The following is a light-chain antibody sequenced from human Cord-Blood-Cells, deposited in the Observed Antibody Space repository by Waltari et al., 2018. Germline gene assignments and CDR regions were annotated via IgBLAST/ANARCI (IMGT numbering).Light chain of an antibody. CDR2: EVS. CDR1: SSDAGGSNS. J-gene: IGLJ1*01. V-gene: IGLV2-14*01. CDR3: SSYTSSSTPYV. Sequence: QSALTQPASVSGSPGQSITISCTGTSSDAGGSNSVSWYQQHPGKAPKLMIYEVSTRPSGVSNRFSGSKSGNTASLTISGLQAEDEADYYCSSYTSSSTPYVFGTGTKVTVL.